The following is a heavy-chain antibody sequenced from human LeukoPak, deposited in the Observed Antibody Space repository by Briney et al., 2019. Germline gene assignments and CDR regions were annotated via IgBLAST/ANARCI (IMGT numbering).Heavy chain of an antibody. Sequence: PGGSLRLSCAASGFTFSSYTMNWVRQAPGKGLEWVSGLNWNGGSTRYADSVKGRFTISRDNAKNSLYLQMNSLRAEDTAVYYCARDYGGSSPFDYWGQGTLVTVSS. D-gene: IGHD4-23*01. CDR1: GFTFSSYT. J-gene: IGHJ4*02. CDR2: LNWNGGST. V-gene: IGHV3-20*04. CDR3: ARDYGGSSPFDY.